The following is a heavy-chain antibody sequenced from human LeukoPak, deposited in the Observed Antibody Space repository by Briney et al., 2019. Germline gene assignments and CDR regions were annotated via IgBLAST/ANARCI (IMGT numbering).Heavy chain of an antibody. V-gene: IGHV3-30*14. Sequence: PGGSLRLSCTASGFTFGSYAMNWVRQAPGKGLEWVAVISYDGRNKNHADSVKGRFTISRDNSKNTVDLQMNSLRAEDTAVYYCARAIQYRFDPWGQGTLVTVSS. D-gene: IGHD2/OR15-2a*01. CDR1: GFTFGSYA. J-gene: IGHJ5*02. CDR3: ARAIQYRFDP. CDR2: ISYDGRNK.